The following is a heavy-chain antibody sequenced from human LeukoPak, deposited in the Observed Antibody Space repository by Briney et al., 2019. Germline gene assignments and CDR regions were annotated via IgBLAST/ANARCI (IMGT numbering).Heavy chain of an antibody. CDR1: GFTVSSNY. V-gene: IGHV3-23*01. Sequence: PGGSLRLSCAASGFTVSSNYMSWVRQAPGKGLEWVSGISGSGGSTYYADSVKGRFTISRDNSKNTLYLQMNSLRAEDTAVYYCAKGELVYCSGGSCYPPYYFDFWGQGTLVTVSS. D-gene: IGHD2-15*01. CDR3: AKGELVYCSGGSCYPPYYFDF. CDR2: ISGSGGST. J-gene: IGHJ4*02.